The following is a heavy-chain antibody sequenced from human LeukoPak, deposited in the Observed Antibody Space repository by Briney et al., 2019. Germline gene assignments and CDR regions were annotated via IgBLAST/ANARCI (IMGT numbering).Heavy chain of an antibody. CDR2: IWYDGSNK. J-gene: IGHJ4*02. CDR3: ARVNPSGSHIDY. Sequence: GGSLRLSCAASGFTFSSYGMHWVRQAPGKGLEWVAVIWYDGSNKYYADSVKGRFTISRDNSKNTLYLQMNSLRAEDTAVYYCARVNPSGSHIDYWGQGTLGTVSS. D-gene: IGHD1-26*01. V-gene: IGHV3-33*01. CDR1: GFTFSSYG.